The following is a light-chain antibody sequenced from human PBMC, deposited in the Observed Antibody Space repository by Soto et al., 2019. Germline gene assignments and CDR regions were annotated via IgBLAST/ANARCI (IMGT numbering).Light chain of an antibody. CDR1: SSDVGGYNY. J-gene: IGLJ2*01. CDR3: SSYTSSSTPLVV. V-gene: IGLV2-14*01. Sequence: QSALTQPASVSGSPGQSITISCTGTSSDVGGYNYVSWYQQQPGKAPKLMIYDVSNRPSGVSNRFSGSKSGNTASLTISGLQAEDEADYYCSSYTSSSTPLVVFGGGTQLTVL. CDR2: DVS.